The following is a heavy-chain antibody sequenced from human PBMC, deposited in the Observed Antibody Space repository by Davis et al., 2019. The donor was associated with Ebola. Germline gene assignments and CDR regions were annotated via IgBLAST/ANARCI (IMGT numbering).Heavy chain of an antibody. CDR2: ISGSGGST. V-gene: IGHV3-23*01. D-gene: IGHD3-9*01. Sequence: GGSLRLSCAASGFTFSSYAMSWVRQAPGKGLEWVSAISGSGGSTYYADSVKGRFTISRDNAKNSLYLQMNSLRAEDTAVYYCAREVVLRYFDWLLTPHNWFDPWGQGTLVTVSS. CDR1: GFTFSSYA. CDR3: AREVVLRYFDWLLTPHNWFDP. J-gene: IGHJ5*02.